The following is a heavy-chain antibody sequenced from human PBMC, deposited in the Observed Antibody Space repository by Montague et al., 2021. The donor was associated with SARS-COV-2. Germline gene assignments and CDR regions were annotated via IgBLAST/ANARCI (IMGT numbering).Heavy chain of an antibody. CDR2: NSHRGST. Sequence: SETLSLTCAVYGGSFSGYYWSCIRQPPGKGLEWSGENSHRGSTTYNPSPKSRVTITLDTSKNQFSLKLSSVTAADTAVYYCAGKGSGRPDLAYWGQGTLVTVSS. CDR1: GGSFSGYY. V-gene: IGHV4-34*01. D-gene: IGHD1-26*01. CDR3: AGKGSGRPDLAY. J-gene: IGHJ4*02.